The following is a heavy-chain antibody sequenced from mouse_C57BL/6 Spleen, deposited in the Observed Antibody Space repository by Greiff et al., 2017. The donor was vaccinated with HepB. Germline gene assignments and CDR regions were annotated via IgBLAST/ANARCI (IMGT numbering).Heavy chain of an antibody. CDR3: ASHYSNYYWYFDV. D-gene: IGHD2-5*01. CDR1: GYAFSSYW. CDR2: IYPGDGDT. V-gene: IGHV1-80*01. Sequence: QVQLQQSGAELVKPGASVKISCKASGYAFSSYWMNWVKQRPGKGLEWIGQIYPGDGDTNYNGKFKGKATLTADKSSSTAYMQLSSLTSEDSAVYFCASHYSNYYWYFDVWGTGTTVTVSS. J-gene: IGHJ1*03.